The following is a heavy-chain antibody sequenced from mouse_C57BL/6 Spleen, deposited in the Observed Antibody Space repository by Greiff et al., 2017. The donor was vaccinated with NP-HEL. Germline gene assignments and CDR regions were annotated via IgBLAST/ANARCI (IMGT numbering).Heavy chain of an antibody. Sequence: EVQLQQSGAELVRPGASVKLSCTASGFNIKDDYMHWVKQRPEQGLEWIGWIDPENGDTEYASKFQGKATITADTSSNTAYLQLSSLTSEDTAVYYGTTMVTTTWFAYWGQRTLVTVSA. V-gene: IGHV14-4*01. CDR1: GFNIKDDY. CDR2: IDPENGDT. CDR3: TTMVTTTWFAY. J-gene: IGHJ3*01. D-gene: IGHD2-2*01.